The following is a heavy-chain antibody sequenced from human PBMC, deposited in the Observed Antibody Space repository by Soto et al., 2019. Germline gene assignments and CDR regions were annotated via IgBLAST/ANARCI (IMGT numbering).Heavy chain of an antibody. CDR3: ASVSEGYGDSRAYFDY. D-gene: IGHD4-17*01. V-gene: IGHV4-59*08. CDR1: GGSISSYY. CDR2: IYYSGST. Sequence: PSETLSLTCTVSGGSISSYYWSWIRQPPGKGLEWIGYIYYSGSTNYNPSLKSRVTISVDTSKNQFSLKLSSVTAADTAVYYCASVSEGYGDSRAYFDYWGQGTLVTVSS. J-gene: IGHJ4*02.